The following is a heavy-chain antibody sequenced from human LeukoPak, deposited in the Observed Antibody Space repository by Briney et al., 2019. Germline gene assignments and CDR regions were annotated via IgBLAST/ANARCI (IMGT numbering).Heavy chain of an antibody. CDR1: GVTISNAY. CDR2: IKSKSDGGTT. CDR3: TTDRGITARPICDS. J-gene: IGHJ4*02. V-gene: IGHV3-15*01. Sequence: GGSLRLSCAASGVTISNAYMCWARQAPGKGLEWVGRIKSKSDGGTTDYAAPVKGRFTISRDDSKNTLYVQMNSLKSEDTAVYYCTTDRGITARPICDSWGQGTRVTVSS. D-gene: IGHD6-6*01.